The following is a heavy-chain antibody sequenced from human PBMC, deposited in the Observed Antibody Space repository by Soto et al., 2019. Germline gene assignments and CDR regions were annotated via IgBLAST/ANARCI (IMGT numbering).Heavy chain of an antibody. Sequence: ASGKVWCKASGYTFTSYGISGVRQAPGEGLEWMGWISAYNGNTNYAQKLQGRVTMTTDTSTSTAYMELRSLRSDDTAVYYCARDDYGVYWVGYYYYGMDVWGQGTTVTVSS. V-gene: IGHV1-18*01. CDR2: ISAYNGNT. J-gene: IGHJ6*02. D-gene: IGHD4-17*01. CDR1: GYTFTSYG. CDR3: ARDDYGVYWVGYYYYGMDV.